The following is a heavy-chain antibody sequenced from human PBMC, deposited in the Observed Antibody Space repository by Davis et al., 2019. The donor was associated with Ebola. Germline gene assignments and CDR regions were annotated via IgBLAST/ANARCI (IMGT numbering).Heavy chain of an antibody. CDR2: IYTSGFT. CDR1: GGSISSGSYY. V-gene: IGHV4-61*09. D-gene: IGHD3-3*01. CDR3: ARKDFWSGYFEDYFDY. J-gene: IGHJ4*02. Sequence: PSETLSLTCTVSGGSISSGSYYWSWIRQPAGKGLEWIGHIYTSGFTEYNPFLKSRVTISADTSKNQFSLRLSSVTAADTAVYYCARKDFWSGYFEDYFDYWGQGTRVTVYS.